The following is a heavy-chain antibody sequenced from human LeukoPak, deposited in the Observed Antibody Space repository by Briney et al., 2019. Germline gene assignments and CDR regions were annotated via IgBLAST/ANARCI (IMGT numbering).Heavy chain of an antibody. CDR1: GGTFSSYA. D-gene: IGHD6-19*01. CDR3: ARVQEQWLVGDYYYYYMDV. J-gene: IGHJ6*03. V-gene: IGHV1-69*13. Sequence: GASVKVSCKASGGTFSSYAISWVRQAPGQGLEWMGGIIPIFGTANYAQKFQGRVTITADESTSTAYMELSSLRSEDTAVYYCARVQEQWLVGDYYYYYMDVWGKGTTVTVSS. CDR2: IIPIFGTA.